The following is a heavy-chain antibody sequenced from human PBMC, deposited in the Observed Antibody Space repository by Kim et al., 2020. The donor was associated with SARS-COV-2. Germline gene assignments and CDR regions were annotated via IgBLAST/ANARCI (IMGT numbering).Heavy chain of an antibody. J-gene: IGHJ5*02. D-gene: IGHD6-13*01. CDR3: ARVSSGSSSWYWFDP. CDR2: ISSTTSYT. CDR1: GFTFSDYY. V-gene: IGHV3-11*05. Sequence: GGSLRLSCAASGFTFSDYYMSWIRQAPGKGLEWVSYISSTTSYTKYADSVKGRFTISRDNAKNSLYLQMNSLRAEDTAGYYCARVSSGSSSWYWFDPWGQGTPVTVSS.